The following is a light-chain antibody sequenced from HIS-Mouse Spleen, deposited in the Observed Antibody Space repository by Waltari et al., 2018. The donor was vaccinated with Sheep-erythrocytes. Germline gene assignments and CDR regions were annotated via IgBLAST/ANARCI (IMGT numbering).Light chain of an antibody. CDR2: EGS. CDR3: CSYAGSSTPWV. Sequence: QSALTQPRSVSGSPGQSVTISCTGTSSDVGGYNYVPWYQQHPGKAPKPRIYEGSKRPSGVSNRFSGSKSGNTASLTISGLQAEDEADYYCCSYAGSSTPWVFGGGTKLTVL. V-gene: IGLV2-23*01. CDR1: SSDVGGYNY. J-gene: IGLJ3*02.